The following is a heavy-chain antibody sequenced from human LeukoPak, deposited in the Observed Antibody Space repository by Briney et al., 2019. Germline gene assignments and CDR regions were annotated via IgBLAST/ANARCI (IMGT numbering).Heavy chain of an antibody. D-gene: IGHD1-1*01. Sequence: PGGSLTLSCAASGFSFSSYAMSWVREAPARGLEWVSSLRGNGDTFYADSVKGRFTLSRDDSRNTVYPQLNNLRVEDTAVYYCAKANWVSNADAVFWGQGTVVTVSS. J-gene: IGHJ4*02. CDR3: AKANWVSNADAVF. V-gene: IGHV3-23*01. CDR1: GFSFSSYA. CDR2: LRGNGDT.